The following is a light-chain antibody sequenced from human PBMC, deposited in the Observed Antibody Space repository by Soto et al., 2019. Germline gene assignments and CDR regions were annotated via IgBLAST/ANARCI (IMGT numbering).Light chain of an antibody. CDR1: QGISIN. J-gene: IGKJ1*01. CDR3: QQLDSYPRT. V-gene: IGKV1-9*01. CDR2: AAS. Sequence: QLTQSPSSLSASVGDRVTITCRASQGISINLAWYQQKPGKAPKVLIYAASNLQSGVPSRFSGNGSGSDFTLTINSLQPEDFATYYCQQLDSYPRTFGQGTKVEVQ.